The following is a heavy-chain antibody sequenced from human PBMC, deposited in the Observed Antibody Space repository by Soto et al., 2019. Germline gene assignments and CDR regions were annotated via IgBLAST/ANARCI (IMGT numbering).Heavy chain of an antibody. V-gene: IGHV3-30*03. CDR2: ISYDGSNK. D-gene: IGHD6-13*01. CDR3: ARGWLATGGSLSYMDV. Sequence: GGSLRLSCAASGFTFSSYGMHWVRQAPGKGLEWVAVISYDGSNKYYADSVKGRFTISRDNSKNTLYLQMNNLRAGDTALYYCARGWLATGGSLSYMDVWGKGTTVTVSS. J-gene: IGHJ6*03. CDR1: GFTFSSYG.